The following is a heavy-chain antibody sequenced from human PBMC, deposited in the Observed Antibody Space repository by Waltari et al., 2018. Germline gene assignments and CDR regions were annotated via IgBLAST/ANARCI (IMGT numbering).Heavy chain of an antibody. CDR3: ARGGGSLDY. CDR2: IKSEGSLI. V-gene: IGHV3-74*01. J-gene: IGHJ4*02. CDR1: GFTFNTYW. Sequence: EVQLVDSGGGLVRPGVSLRLSCAASGFTFNTYWMHWVRQAPGKGLVWVARIKSEGSLISYAASVKGRFTISRDNAKNTLDLQMNSLRAEDTAVYYCARGGGSLDYWGQGTQVTVSS. D-gene: IGHD3-10*01.